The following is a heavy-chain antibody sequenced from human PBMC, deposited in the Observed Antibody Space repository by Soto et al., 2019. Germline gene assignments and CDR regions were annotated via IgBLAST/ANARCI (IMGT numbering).Heavy chain of an antibody. Sequence: SVKVSCKASGGTFSSYAISWVRQAPGQGLEWMGGIIPIFGTANYAQKFQGRVTITADESTSTVYMELSSLRSEDTAVYYCARIYGSGSYRWFDPWGQGTLVTVSS. CDR1: GGTFSSYA. J-gene: IGHJ5*02. D-gene: IGHD3-10*01. CDR2: IIPIFGTA. V-gene: IGHV1-69*13. CDR3: ARIYGSGSYRWFDP.